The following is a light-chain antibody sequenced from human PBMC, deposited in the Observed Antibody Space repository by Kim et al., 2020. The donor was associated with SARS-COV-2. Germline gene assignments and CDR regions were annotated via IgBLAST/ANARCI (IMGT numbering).Light chain of an antibody. V-gene: IGKV1-16*02. Sequence: ASVGDTVTLTCRASQGINNYLAWFQQKPGKAPTSLIYAASTLQSGVPSKFSGSGSGTDFTLTISSLQPEDSATYYCQHYHSWPWTFGQGTKVDIK. CDR3: QHYHSWPWT. J-gene: IGKJ1*01. CDR1: QGINNY. CDR2: AAS.